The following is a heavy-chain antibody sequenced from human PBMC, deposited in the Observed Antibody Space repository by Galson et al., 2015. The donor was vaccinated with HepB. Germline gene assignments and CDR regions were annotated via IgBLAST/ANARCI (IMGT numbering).Heavy chain of an antibody. J-gene: IGHJ4*02. D-gene: IGHD3-22*01. CDR2: INPSTGRV. CDR1: GYTFSDYY. CDR3: ARSPGYYDSSGYYWGHFDY. Sequence: SVKVSCKASGYTFSDYYIHWVRQAPGQGLEWMGLINPSTGRVSYAQKFQGRVTMTRDTSTSTVYMELSSLRSEDTAVYYCARSPGYYDSSGYYWGHFDYWGQGTLVTVPS. V-gene: IGHV1-46*01.